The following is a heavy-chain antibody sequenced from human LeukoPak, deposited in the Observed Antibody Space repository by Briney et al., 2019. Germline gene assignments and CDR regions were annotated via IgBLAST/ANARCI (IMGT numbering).Heavy chain of an antibody. CDR3: AKSTNLEWLPMDV. V-gene: IGHV3-23*01. Sequence: GGSLRLSCTASGFRFSNYAMNWVRQAPGKGLEWVSAISGSGGSTYYADSVKGRFTISRDNSKNTLYLQMNSLRAEDTAVYYCAKSTNLEWLPMDVWGKGTTVTVSS. J-gene: IGHJ6*03. CDR1: GFRFSNYA. D-gene: IGHD3-3*01. CDR2: ISGSGGST.